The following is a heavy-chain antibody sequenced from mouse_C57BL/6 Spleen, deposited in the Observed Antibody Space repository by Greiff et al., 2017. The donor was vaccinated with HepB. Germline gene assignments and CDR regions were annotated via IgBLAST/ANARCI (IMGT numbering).Heavy chain of an antibody. CDR3: ARGGIYSNYDAMDY. J-gene: IGHJ4*01. Sequence: VQLKESGPGMVKPSQSLSLTCTVTGYSITSGYDWHWIRHFPGNKLEWMGYISYSGSTNYNPSLKSRISITHDTSKNHFFLKLNSVTTEDTATYYCARGGIYSNYDAMDYWGQGTSVTVSS. CDR2: ISYSGST. D-gene: IGHD2-5*01. V-gene: IGHV3-1*01. CDR1: GYSITSGYD.